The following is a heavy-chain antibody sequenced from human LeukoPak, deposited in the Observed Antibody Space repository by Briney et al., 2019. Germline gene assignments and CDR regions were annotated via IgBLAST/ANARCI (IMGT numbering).Heavy chain of an antibody. Sequence: SVKVSCKASGGTFSSYAISWVRQAPGQGREWMGGIIPIFGTANYAQKFQGRVTITTDESTSTAYMELSSLRSEDTAAYYCARDNYYGSRRTYYYYYMDVWGKGTTVTVSS. V-gene: IGHV1-69*05. D-gene: IGHD3-10*01. CDR2: IIPIFGTA. J-gene: IGHJ6*03. CDR3: ARDNYYGSRRTYYYYYMDV. CDR1: GGTFSSYA.